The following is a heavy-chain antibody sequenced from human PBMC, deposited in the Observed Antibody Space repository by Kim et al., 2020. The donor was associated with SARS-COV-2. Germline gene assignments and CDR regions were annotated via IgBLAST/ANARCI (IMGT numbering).Heavy chain of an antibody. V-gene: IGHV1-24*01. J-gene: IGHJ5*02. D-gene: IGHD6-19*01. CDR3: AVSAVAGTQNWFHP. CDR1: GYTLTELS. Sequence: ASVKVSCKVSGYTLTELSMHWVRQAPGKGLEWMGGFDPEDGETIYARKFQGRVTMTEDTSTDTAYMELSSLRSADTDVYYCAVSAVAGTQNWFHPWGAETLFTIS. CDR2: FDPEDGET.